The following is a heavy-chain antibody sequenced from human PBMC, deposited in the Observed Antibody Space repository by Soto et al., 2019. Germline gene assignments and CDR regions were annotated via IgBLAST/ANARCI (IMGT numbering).Heavy chain of an antibody. V-gene: IGHV1-2*02. J-gene: IGHJ6*02. CDR2: INPNNGGT. D-gene: IGHD3-3*01. CDR1: GYTFTGYY. CDR3: ARGYDFWSGYWGKYGMDV. Sequence: ASVKVSCKASGYTFTGYYMHWVRQAPGQGLEWMGWINPNNGGTNYAQKFQGRVTMTRDTSISTAYMELSRLRSDDTAVYYCARGYDFWSGYWGKYGMDVWGQGTTVTVSS.